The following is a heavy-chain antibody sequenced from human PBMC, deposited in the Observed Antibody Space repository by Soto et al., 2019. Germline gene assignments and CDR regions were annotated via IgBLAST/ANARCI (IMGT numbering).Heavy chain of an antibody. CDR1: GGTFRSYT. CDR2: IIPILGIA. D-gene: IGHD3-22*01. V-gene: IGHV1-69*02. Sequence: QVQLVQSGAEVKKPGSSVKVSCKASGGTFRSYTISWVRQAPGQGLEWMGRIIPILGIANYAQKFQGRVTITADKSTSKAYMELSSLRSEDTAVYYCARGGGGYYYDSSGFDYWGQGTLVTVSS. J-gene: IGHJ4*02. CDR3: ARGGGGYYYDSSGFDY.